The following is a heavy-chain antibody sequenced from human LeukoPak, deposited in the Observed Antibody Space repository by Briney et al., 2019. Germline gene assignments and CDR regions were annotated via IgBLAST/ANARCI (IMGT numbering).Heavy chain of an antibody. V-gene: IGHV4-59*08. CDR3: ARVNEMVAASTSAFDY. Sequence: SETLSLTCTVSGGSLSGSSWTWIRQPPRKGLEWIGYLYHSGSTSYNPSLKSRLTISVNTSKSQFSLNLSSVTAADTAVYFCARVNEMVAASTSAFDYWGKGILVSVSA. CDR2: LYHSGST. CDR1: GGSLSGSS. D-gene: IGHD2-15*01. J-gene: IGHJ4*02.